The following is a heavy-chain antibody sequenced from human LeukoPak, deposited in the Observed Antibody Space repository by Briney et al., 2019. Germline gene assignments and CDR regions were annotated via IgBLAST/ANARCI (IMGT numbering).Heavy chain of an antibody. CDR1: GFTFSSYA. D-gene: IGHD3-10*01. CDR3: ASPLWLGELLFES. CDR2: ISYDGSNK. Sequence: GGSLRLSCAASGFTFSSYAMHWVRQAPGKGLEWVAVISYDGSNKYYADSVKGRFTISRDNSKNTLYLQMNSLRAEDTAVYYCASPLWLGELLFESWGQGTLVTVSS. J-gene: IGHJ4*02. V-gene: IGHV3-30-3*01.